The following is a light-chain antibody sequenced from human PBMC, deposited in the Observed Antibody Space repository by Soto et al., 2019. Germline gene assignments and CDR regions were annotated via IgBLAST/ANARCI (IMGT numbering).Light chain of an antibody. CDR1: QSVSSN. CDR2: GAS. V-gene: IGKV3-15*01. CDR3: QQYNNWPPA. J-gene: IGKJ1*01. Sequence: EIVMTQSPATLSVSPGERATLSCRASQSVSSNLAWYQQKPGQAPRLLIYGASTRATGIPARFSGSGSGTEFTLTISSLQSADFAVYYCQQYNNWPPAFGQGTKVEIK.